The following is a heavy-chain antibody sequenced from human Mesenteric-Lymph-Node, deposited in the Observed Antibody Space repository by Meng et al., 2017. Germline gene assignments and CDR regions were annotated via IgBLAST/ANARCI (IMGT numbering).Heavy chain of an antibody. CDR3: ARGDKLTTVLNDPFPI. CDR2: ISDNGIST. Sequence: GESLKISCVASGFTFSNFAVSWVRQAPGKGLEWVSAISDNGISTYYADSVRGRFTISRDNSKNTLHLQMSSLRAEDTAVYYCARGDKLTTVLNDPFPIWGRGTMVTVSS. J-gene: IGHJ3*02. D-gene: IGHD4-11*01. CDR1: GFTFSNFA. V-gene: IGHV3-23*01.